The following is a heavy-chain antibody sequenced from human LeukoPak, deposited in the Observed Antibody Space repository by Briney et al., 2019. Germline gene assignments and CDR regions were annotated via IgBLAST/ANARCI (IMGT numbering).Heavy chain of an antibody. J-gene: IGHJ3*02. Sequence: GGSLRLSCAASGFTFSTYSMSWVRQAPGKGLEWVGRIKSKTDGGTTDYAAPVKGRFTISRDDSKNTLYLQMNSLKTEDTAVYYCTTDQWSSGYYRDAFDIWGQGTMVTVSS. CDR2: IKSKTDGGTT. CDR3: TTDQWSSGYYRDAFDI. D-gene: IGHD3-22*01. V-gene: IGHV3-15*01. CDR1: GFTFSTYS.